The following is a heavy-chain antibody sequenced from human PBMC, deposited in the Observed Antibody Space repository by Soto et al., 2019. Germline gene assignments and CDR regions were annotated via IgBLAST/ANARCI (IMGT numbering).Heavy chain of an antibody. CDR3: AREMAGLGGEYDC. CDR1: GYTFTKYG. D-gene: IGHD3-16*01. CDR2: ISGSSGNA. V-gene: IGHV1-18*01. J-gene: IGHJ4*02. Sequence: QVQLVQSGAEVKNPGASVKVSCKTSGYTFTKYGVGWVRQAPGQGLEWMGWISGSSGNANYAEKVXXTXXVTTDTSTSTAYIELRSLISDDTAVYYCAREMAGLGGEYDCWVQGPLVTVSS.